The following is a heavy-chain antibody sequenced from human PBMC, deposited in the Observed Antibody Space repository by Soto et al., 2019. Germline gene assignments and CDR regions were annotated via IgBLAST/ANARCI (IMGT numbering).Heavy chain of an antibody. J-gene: IGHJ4*02. D-gene: IGHD5-12*01. CDR1: GYTFINYQ. CDR2: INTYNGMT. Sequence: QVQLVQSGGEVKKPGASVTVSCKASGYTFINYQITWVRQAPGQGLEWMAWINTYNGMTDYAQRFQCRVTMTRDTSTSTASMELRNMGSDDTAVYFCAKSPRGEMATDWGQGTLVTVSS. V-gene: IGHV1-18*01. CDR3: AKSPRGEMATD.